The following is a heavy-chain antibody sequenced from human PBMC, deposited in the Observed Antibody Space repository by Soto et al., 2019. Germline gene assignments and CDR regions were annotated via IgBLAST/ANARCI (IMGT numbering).Heavy chain of an antibody. CDR2: IYPGDSDT. V-gene: IGHV5-51*01. J-gene: IGHJ4*02. Sequence: GESLKISCKGSGYSFTSYWIGWVRQMPGKGLEWMGIIYPGDSDTRYSPSFQGQVTISADKSISTAYLQWSSLKASDTAMYYCARWNHRYCSGGSCYSGFEYWGQGTLVTVSS. D-gene: IGHD2-15*01. CDR3: ARWNHRYCSGGSCYSGFEY. CDR1: GYSFTSYW.